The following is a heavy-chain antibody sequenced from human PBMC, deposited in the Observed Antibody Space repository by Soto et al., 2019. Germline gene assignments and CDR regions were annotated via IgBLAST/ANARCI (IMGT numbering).Heavy chain of an antibody. CDR3: ARGSTIVRGAPSWFDP. Sequence: QVQLVQSGAEVKKPGSSVKVSCKASGGTFSRYTINWVRQAPGQWLEWMGRIIPIAAIANYTQKFQGSVTITGAKSPTTAYMELSSPRSDDTAVYYCARGSTIVRGAPSWFDPWGQGTLVTVSS. V-gene: IGHV1-69*02. CDR1: GGTFSRYT. CDR2: IIPIAAIA. D-gene: IGHD3-10*01. J-gene: IGHJ5*02.